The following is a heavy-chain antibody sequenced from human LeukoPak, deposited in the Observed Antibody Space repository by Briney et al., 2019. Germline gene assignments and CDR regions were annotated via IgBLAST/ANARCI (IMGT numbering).Heavy chain of an antibody. V-gene: IGHV3-48*04. Sequence: GGTLRLSCAASGFTFRSYGMSWVRQAPGKGLEWVSYIRSSGSTIYYADSVKGRFTISRDNAKNSLYLQMNSLRAEDTAVYYCASSMRDCSGTICHERFEYWGQGTVVTVSS. CDR2: IRSSGSTI. J-gene: IGHJ4*02. CDR3: ASSMRDCSGTICHERFEY. CDR1: GFTFRSYG. D-gene: IGHD2-2*01.